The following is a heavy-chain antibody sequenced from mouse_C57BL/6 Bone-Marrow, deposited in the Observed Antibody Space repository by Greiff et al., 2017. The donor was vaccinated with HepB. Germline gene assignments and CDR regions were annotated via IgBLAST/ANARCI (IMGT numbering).Heavy chain of an antibody. D-gene: IGHD2-2*01. CDR3: TWGVNYWYFDV. J-gene: IGHJ1*03. CDR2: IDPETGGT. Sequence: QVQLKQSGAELVRPGASVTLSCKASGYTFTDYEMHWVKQTPVHGLEWIGAIDPETGGTAYNQKFKGKAILTADKSSSTAYMELRSLTSEDSAVYYCTWGVNYWYFDVWGTGTTVTVSS. V-gene: IGHV1-15*01. CDR1: GYTFTDYE.